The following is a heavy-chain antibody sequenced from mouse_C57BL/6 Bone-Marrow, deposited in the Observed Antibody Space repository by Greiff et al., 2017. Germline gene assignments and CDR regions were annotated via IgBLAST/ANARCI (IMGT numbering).Heavy chain of an antibody. D-gene: IGHD2-3*01. CDR2: SYPGDGDT. CDR1: GYAFSSSW. CDR3: ARSRWLLGYFDV. J-gene: IGHJ1*03. Sequence: VKLMESGPELVKPGASVKISCKASGYAFSSSWMNWVKQRPGKGLEWIGRSYPGDGDTNYNGKFKGKATLTVDKSSSTAYVQLSSLTSADYAVYFCARSRWLLGYFDVWGTGTTVTVSS. V-gene: IGHV1-82*01.